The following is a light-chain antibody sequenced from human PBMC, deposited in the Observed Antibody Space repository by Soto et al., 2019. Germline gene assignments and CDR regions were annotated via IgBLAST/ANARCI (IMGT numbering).Light chain of an antibody. Sequence: EIVLTQAPGTLSLSPEERGTLSCRASQSVSSYLAWYQQKPGQAPRLLIYDASNRATGIPARFSGSGSGTDFTLTIRSLEPEDSAVYYRQQPYSWPGTFGQGTKVEIK. J-gene: IGKJ1*01. CDR1: QSVSSY. CDR3: QQPYSWPGT. V-gene: IGKV3-11*01. CDR2: DAS.